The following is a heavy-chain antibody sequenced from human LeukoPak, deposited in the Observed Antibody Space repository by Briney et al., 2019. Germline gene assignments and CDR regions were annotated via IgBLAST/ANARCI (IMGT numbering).Heavy chain of an antibody. D-gene: IGHD3-10*01. J-gene: IGHJ6*03. CDR2: IYHSGST. CDR1: GYSISSGYY. CDR3: ARGRGTMVRGVYYYYYMDV. Sequence: SETLSLTCTVSGYSISSGYYWGWIRQPPGKGLEWIGSIYHSGSTYYNPSLKSRVTISVDTSKNQFSLKLSSVTAADTAVYYCARGRGTMVRGVYYYYYMDVWGKGTTVTVSS. V-gene: IGHV4-38-2*02.